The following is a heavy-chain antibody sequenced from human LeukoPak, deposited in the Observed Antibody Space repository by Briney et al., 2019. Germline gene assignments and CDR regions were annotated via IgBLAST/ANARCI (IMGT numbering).Heavy chain of an antibody. D-gene: IGHD2/OR15-2a*01. CDR2: IYYSGSS. Sequence: SETLSLTCTVSGSSISRYYWSWIRQPPGKGLEWIGYIYYSGSSNYNPSLKSRVTISVDTSKNQFSLELVYVTTANSVVYYCARLINIAAADYWGQGTLVTVSS. J-gene: IGHJ4*02. V-gene: IGHV4-59*08. CDR3: ARLINIAAADY. CDR1: GSSISRYY.